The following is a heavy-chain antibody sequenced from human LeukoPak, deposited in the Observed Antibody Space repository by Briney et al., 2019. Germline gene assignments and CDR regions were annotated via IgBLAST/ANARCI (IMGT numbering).Heavy chain of an antibody. CDR1: GGSISSSSYY. CDR2: IYYSGST. D-gene: IGHD3-22*01. CDR3: ARLGLNSYYDTSGSVEGFDP. J-gene: IGHJ5*02. Sequence: SETLSLTCTVSGGSISSSSYYWGWIRQPPGKGLEWIGSIYYSGSTNYNPSLKSRVTMTLDTSKNQFSVKLTSVTAADTAVYYCARLGLNSYYDTSGSVEGFDPWGQGTLVTVSS. V-gene: IGHV4-39*07.